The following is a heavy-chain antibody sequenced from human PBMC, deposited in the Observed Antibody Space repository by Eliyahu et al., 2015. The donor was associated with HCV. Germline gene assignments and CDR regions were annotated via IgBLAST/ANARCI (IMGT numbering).Heavy chain of an antibody. D-gene: IGHD4/OR15-4a*01. J-gene: IGHJ4*02. CDR1: GGSFSGYY. CDR3: ASMGAHSPRDY. Sequence: QVQLQQWGAGLLKPSETLSLTCAVXGGSFSGYYWSWIRQPPGKGLEWIGEINHSGSTNYNPSLKSRVTISVDTSKNQFSLKLSSVTAADTAVYYCASMGAHSPRDYWGQGTLVTVSS. V-gene: IGHV4-34*01. CDR2: INHSGST.